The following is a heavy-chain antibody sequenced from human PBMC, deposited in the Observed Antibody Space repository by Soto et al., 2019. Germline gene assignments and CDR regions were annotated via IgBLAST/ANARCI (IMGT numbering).Heavy chain of an antibody. V-gene: IGHV1-69*13. J-gene: IGHJ4*02. CDR3: ASPGADYGDLFDY. CDR1: GGTFSSYA. Sequence: GASVKVSCKASGGTFSSYAISWVRQAPGQGLEWMGGIIPIFGTANYAQKFQGRVTITADESTSTAYMELSSLRSEDTAVYYCASPGADYGDLFDYWGQGTLVTVSS. D-gene: IGHD4-17*01. CDR2: IIPIFGTA.